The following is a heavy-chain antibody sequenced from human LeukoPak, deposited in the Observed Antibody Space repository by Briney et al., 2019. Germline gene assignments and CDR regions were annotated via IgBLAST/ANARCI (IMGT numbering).Heavy chain of an antibody. CDR1: GGSISSGDYY. Sequence: SQTLSLTCTVSGGSISSGDYYWSWIRQRPGKGLEWIGYIYYSGSTYYNPSLKSRVTISVDTSKNQFSLKLSSVTAADTAVYYCARADYESSGYYWFDPWGQGTLVTVSS. CDR3: ARADYESSGYYWFDP. D-gene: IGHD3-22*01. J-gene: IGHJ5*02. CDR2: IYYSGST. V-gene: IGHV4-30-4*01.